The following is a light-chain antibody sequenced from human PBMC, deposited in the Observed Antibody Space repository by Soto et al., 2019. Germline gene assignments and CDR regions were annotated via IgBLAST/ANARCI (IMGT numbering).Light chain of an antibody. CDR2: GAS. Sequence: EIVLTQSPGTLSLSPGERATLSCRASQSVSSSYLAWYQQKPGQPPRLLIYGASSRATGIPDRFSGSVSGTDFTLTISRLQPEDLSVFYCQHYDSLPISFGQGTRLEI. J-gene: IGKJ5*01. CDR3: QHYDSLPIS. V-gene: IGKV3-20*01. CDR1: QSVSSSY.